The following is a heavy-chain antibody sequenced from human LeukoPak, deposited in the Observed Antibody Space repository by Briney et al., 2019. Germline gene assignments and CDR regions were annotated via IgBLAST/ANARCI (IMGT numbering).Heavy chain of an antibody. CDR3: LASGGY. CDR1: GFTFSNHW. V-gene: IGHV3-7*01. Sequence: GGSLRLSCAASGFTFSNHWMNWVRQAPGKGLEWVANIKPDGSEKYYVDSVKGRFTISRDNAKNSLYLQMSSLRAEDTAVYYCLASGGYWGQGTLVTVSS. J-gene: IGHJ4*02. CDR2: IKPDGSEK. D-gene: IGHD6-25*01.